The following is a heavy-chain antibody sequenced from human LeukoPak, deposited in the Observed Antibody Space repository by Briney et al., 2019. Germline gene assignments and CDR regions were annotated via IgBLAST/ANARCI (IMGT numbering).Heavy chain of an antibody. Sequence: GGSLRLSCAASGFTFSSYSMNWVRQAPGKGLEWVSYISSSSSTIYYADSVKGRFTISRDNAKNSLYLQMNSLRAEDTAVYYCARESTYGEYASDIWGQGTMVTVSS. CDR2: ISSSSSTI. J-gene: IGHJ3*02. V-gene: IGHV3-48*01. CDR3: ARESTYGEYASDI. D-gene: IGHD4-17*01. CDR1: GFTFSSYS.